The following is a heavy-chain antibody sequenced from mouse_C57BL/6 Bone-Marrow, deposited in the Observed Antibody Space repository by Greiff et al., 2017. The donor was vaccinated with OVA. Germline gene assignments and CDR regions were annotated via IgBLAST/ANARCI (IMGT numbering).Heavy chain of an antibody. CDR1: GYTFTSYG. J-gene: IGHJ4*01. V-gene: IGHV1-81*01. CDR2: IYPRSGNT. Sequence: VQLQQSGAELARPGASVKLSCKASGYTFTSYGISWVKQRTGQGLEWIGEIYPRSGNTYYNAKFKGKATLTADKSSSTAYMELRSLPSEDSAVYFCAGGGNCVLYYAMDYWGQGTSVTVSS. D-gene: IGHD2-1*01. CDR3: AGGGNCVLYYAMDY.